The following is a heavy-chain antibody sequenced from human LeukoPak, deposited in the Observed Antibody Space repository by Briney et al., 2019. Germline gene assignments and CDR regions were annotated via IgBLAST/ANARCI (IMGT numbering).Heavy chain of an antibody. CDR1: GGSISSGSYY. CDR2: IYTSGST. CDR3: ASLGPYSSGWYDYWQNYFDY. J-gene: IGHJ4*02. Sequence: KTSETLSLTCTVSGGSISSGSYYWSWIRQPAGKGLEWIGRIYTSGSTNYNPSLKSRVTISVDTSKNQFSLKLSSVTAADTAVYYCASLGPYSSGWYDYWQNYFDYWGQGTLVTVSS. D-gene: IGHD6-19*01. V-gene: IGHV4-61*02.